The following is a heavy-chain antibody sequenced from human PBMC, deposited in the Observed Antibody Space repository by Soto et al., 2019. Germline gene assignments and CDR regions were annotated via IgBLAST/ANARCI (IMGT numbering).Heavy chain of an antibody. CDR2: ISWNSGSI. V-gene: IGHV3-9*01. CDR3: AKTSWDRRAFDI. CDR1: GLTFDDYA. J-gene: IGHJ3*02. D-gene: IGHD1-26*01. Sequence: LRLSCAASGLTFDDYAMHWVRQAPGKGLEWVSGISWNSGSIGYADSVKGRFTISRDNAKNSLYLQMNSLRAEDTALYYCAKTSWDRRAFDIWGQGTMVTVSS.